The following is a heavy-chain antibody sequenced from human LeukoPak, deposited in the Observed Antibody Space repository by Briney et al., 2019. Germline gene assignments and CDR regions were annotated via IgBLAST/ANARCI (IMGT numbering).Heavy chain of an antibody. D-gene: IGHD3-16*01. J-gene: IGHJ4*02. V-gene: IGHV3-23*01. Sequence: GGSLRLSCAASGFTFSGYAMSWVRQAPGKGLEWVSVISGSGGSTYYADSVKGRFTISRDNSKNTLYLQMNSLRAEDTAAYYCAKDTRFAGFDDYWGQGALVTVSS. CDR1: GFTFSGYA. CDR3: AKDTRFAGFDDY. CDR2: ISGSGGST.